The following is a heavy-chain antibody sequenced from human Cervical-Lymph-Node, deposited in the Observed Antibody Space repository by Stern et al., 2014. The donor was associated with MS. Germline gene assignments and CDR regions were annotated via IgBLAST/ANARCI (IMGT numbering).Heavy chain of an antibody. CDR3: ASEKCTSASCFLS. D-gene: IGHD2-8*02. J-gene: IGHJ4*02. V-gene: IGHV3-11*01. CDR2: ISSSGSTV. CDR1: GFTFGADF. Sequence: VQLVESGGGLVKPGGSLRLSCAASGFTFGADFMTWIRQAPGKGLEWVSYISSSGSTVHYADSVKGRFTISRDNANNSLYLQMNSLRAEDTAVYYCASEKCTSASCFLSWGQGELVTVSS.